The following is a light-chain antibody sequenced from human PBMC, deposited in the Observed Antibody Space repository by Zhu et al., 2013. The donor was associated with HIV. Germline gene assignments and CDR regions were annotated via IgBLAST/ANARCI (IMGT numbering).Light chain of an antibody. CDR2: DAS. J-gene: IGKJ4*01. CDR3: QQFGSSPLT. CDR1: QDISNY. V-gene: IGKV1-33*01. Sequence: DIQMTQSPSSLSASVGDRVTITCQASQDISNYLNWYQQKPGKAPKLLIYDASNLETGVPSRFSGSGSGTDFTLTISRLEPEDFAVYYCQQFGSSPLTFGGGTNVELK.